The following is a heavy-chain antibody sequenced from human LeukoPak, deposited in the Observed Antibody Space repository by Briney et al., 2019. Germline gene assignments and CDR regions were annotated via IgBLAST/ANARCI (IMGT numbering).Heavy chain of an antibody. J-gene: IGHJ4*02. CDR3: ARFTYDSSSSNYYFDY. Sequence: PSETLSLTCTVSGGSITGYYWNWIRQPPGQGLEWIGYIYYSGTTNYNPSLNSRVTMSVDTSKNQFSLKLSSVTAADTAVYYCARFTYDSSSSNYYFDYWGQGTLVTVSS. V-gene: IGHV4-59*01. CDR1: GGSITGYY. D-gene: IGHD3-22*01. CDR2: IYYSGTT.